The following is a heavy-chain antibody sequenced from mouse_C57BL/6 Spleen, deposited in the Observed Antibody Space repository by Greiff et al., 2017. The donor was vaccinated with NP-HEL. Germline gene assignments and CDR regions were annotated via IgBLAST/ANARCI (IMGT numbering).Heavy chain of an antibody. Sequence: QVHVKQSGPELVKPGASVKISCKASGYAFSSSWMNWVKQRPGKGLEWIGRIYPGDGDTNYNGKFKGKATLTADKSSSTAYMQLSSLTSEDSAVYFCAGYYYGSSYYFDYWGQGTTLTVSS. V-gene: IGHV1-82*01. D-gene: IGHD1-1*01. CDR1: GYAFSSSW. CDR2: IYPGDGDT. J-gene: IGHJ2*01. CDR3: AGYYYGSSYYFDY.